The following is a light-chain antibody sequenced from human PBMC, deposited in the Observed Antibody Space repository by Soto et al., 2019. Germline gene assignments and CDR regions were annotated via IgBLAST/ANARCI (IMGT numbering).Light chain of an antibody. V-gene: IGKV3-15*01. Sequence: EIVMTQSPATLSVSPGERATLSCRASQSVSSNLAWYQQKPGQAPRLLIYGASTRATGIPARFSGSGSGTEFTLTISSLQSEDFAVYYCQQYLGGTFGQGTKVDIK. J-gene: IGKJ1*01. CDR1: QSVSSN. CDR2: GAS. CDR3: QQYLGGT.